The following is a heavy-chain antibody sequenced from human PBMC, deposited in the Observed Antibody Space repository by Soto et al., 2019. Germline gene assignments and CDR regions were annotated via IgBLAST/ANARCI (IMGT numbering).Heavy chain of an antibody. CDR3: ARSFTISRIYYFDY. J-gene: IGHJ4*02. Sequence: SETLSLTCTVSGGSISSYYWSWIRQPPGKGLEWIGYIYYSGSTNYNPSLKSRVTISVDTSTNQFSLKLSSVTAADTAVYYCARSFTISRIYYFDYWGQGTLVTVSS. CDR2: IYYSGST. V-gene: IGHV4-59*01. D-gene: IGHD3-9*01. CDR1: GGSISSYY.